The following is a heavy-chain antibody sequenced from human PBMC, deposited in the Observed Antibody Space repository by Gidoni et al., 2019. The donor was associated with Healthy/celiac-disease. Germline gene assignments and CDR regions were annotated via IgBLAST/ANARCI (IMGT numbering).Heavy chain of an antibody. CDR3: ARDGIAAAGSNY. CDR1: GFTCSSYS. D-gene: IGHD6-13*01. J-gene: IGHJ4*02. V-gene: IGHV3-21*01. Sequence: EVQLVESGGGLVKPGGSLSISCAAPGFTCSSYSMNWVRQAPGKGLEWVSSISSSSSYIYYADSVKGRFTISRDNAKNSLYLQMNSLRAEDTAVYYCARDGIAAAGSNYWGQGTLVTVSS. CDR2: ISSSSSYI.